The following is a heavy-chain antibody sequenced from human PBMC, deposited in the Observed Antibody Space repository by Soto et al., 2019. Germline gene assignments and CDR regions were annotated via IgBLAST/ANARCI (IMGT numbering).Heavy chain of an antibody. CDR1: GFTFSSYA. CDR3: ASDIVANDYRGNSLDY. J-gene: IGHJ4*02. CDR2: ISYDGYNK. V-gene: IGHV3-30*03. Sequence: PGGSLRLSCAASGFTFSSYAMHWVRQAPGKGLEWVAVISYDGYNKYYADSVKGRFTISRDNSKNTLYLQMNSLRAEDTAVYYCASDIVANDYRGNSLDYWGQGTLVTVSS. D-gene: IGHD5-12*01.